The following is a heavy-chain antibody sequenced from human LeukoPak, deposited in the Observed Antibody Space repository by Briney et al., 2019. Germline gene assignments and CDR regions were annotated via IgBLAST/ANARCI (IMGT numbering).Heavy chain of an antibody. D-gene: IGHD3-10*01. CDR2: FYTSGST. CDR3: ARAYYYGSEFDY. Sequence: SETLSLTCTVSGGSISSGSYYWSWIRQPAGKGLEWIGRFYTSGSTNYNPSLKSRVTMSVDTSKNQFSLKLSSVTAADTAVYYCARAYYYGSEFDYWGQGTLVTVSS. CDR1: GGSISSGSYY. V-gene: IGHV4-61*02. J-gene: IGHJ4*02.